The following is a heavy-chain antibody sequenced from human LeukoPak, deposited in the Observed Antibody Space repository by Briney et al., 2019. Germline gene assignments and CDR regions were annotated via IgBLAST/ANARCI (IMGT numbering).Heavy chain of an antibody. CDR2: IIPIFGTA. D-gene: IGHD3-22*01. V-gene: IGHV1-69*13. CDR1: GYTFTSHD. CDR3: AREYYDSSGYIDY. J-gene: IGHJ4*02. Sequence: ASVKVSCKASGYTFTSHDINWVRQATGQGLEWMGGIIPIFGTANYAQKFQGRVTITADESTSTAYMELGSLRSEDTAVYYCAREYYDSSGYIDYWGQGTLVTVSS.